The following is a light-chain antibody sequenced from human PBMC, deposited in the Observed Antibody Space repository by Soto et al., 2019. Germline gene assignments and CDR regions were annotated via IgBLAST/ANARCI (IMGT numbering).Light chain of an antibody. CDR1: QSVSSD. J-gene: IGKJ5*01. V-gene: IGKV3-15*01. CDR2: GAS. Sequence: EVGMTQSPATLSVSPRERATLSCRASQSVSSDLAWYQQKPGQAPRLLIYGASTRATGIPDRFSGSGSGTDFTLTISRLEPEDFAVYYCQQRSNWPPITFGQGTRLEI. CDR3: QQRSNWPPIT.